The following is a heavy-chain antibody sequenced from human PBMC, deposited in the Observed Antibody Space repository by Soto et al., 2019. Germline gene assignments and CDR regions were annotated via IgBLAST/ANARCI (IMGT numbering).Heavy chain of an antibody. CDR2: IYYSGST. CDR1: GGSLSSGDYY. CDR3: ARYSGYEGLRFDP. Sequence: PSETLSLTCTVSGGSLSSGDYYWSWIRQPPGKGLEWIGYIYYSGSTYYNPSLKSRVTISVDTSKNQFSLKLSSVTAADTAVYYCARYSGYEGLRFDPWGQGTLVTVSS. J-gene: IGHJ5*02. D-gene: IGHD5-12*01. V-gene: IGHV4-30-4*01.